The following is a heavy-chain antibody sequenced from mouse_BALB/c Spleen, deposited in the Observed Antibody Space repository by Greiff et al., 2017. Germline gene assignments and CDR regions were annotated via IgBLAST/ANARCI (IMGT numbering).Heavy chain of an antibody. CDR1: GYSITSDYA. CDR2: ISYSGST. D-gene: IGHD2-1*01. Sequence: EVKLVESGPGLVKPSQSLSLTCTVTGYSITSDYAWNWIRQFPGNKLEWMGYISYSGSTSYNPSLKSRISITRDTSKNQFFLQLNSVTTEDTATYYCAIPRNYVGYFDVWGAGTTVTVSS. J-gene: IGHJ1*01. CDR3: AIPRNYVGYFDV. V-gene: IGHV3-2*02.